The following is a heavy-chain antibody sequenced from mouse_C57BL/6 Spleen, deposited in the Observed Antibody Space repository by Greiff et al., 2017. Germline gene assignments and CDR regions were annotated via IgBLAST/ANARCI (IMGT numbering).Heavy chain of an antibody. CDR3: ARLKAYYNEAMDY. D-gene: IGHD2-12*01. Sequence: EVMLVESEGGLVQPGSSMKLSCTASGFTFSDYYMAWVRQVPEKGLEWVANINYDGSSTYYLDSLKSRFIISRDNAKNILYLQMSSLKSEDTATYYCARLKAYYNEAMDYWGQGTSVTVSS. CDR2: INYDGSST. J-gene: IGHJ4*01. V-gene: IGHV5-16*01. CDR1: GFTFSDYY.